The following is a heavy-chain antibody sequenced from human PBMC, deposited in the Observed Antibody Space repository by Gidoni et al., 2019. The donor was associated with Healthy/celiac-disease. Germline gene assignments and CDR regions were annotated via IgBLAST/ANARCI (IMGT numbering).Heavy chain of an antibody. CDR1: GYTFPGYY. D-gene: IGHD3-22*01. CDR2: INPTSGGT. V-gene: IGHV1-2*06. Sequence: QVQLVPSGAAVKKPGASVKVSCKASGYTFPGYYMHWVRQAPGQGLEWMGRINPTSGGTNYAQKFQGRVTMTRDTSISTAYMELSRLRSDDTAVYYCARSPMVYDSSGYYSWFDPWGQGTLVTVSS. J-gene: IGHJ5*02. CDR3: ARSPMVYDSSGYYSWFDP.